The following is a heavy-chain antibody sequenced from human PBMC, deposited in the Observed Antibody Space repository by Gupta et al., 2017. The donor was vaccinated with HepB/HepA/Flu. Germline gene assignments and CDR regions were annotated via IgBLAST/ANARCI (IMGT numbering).Heavy chain of an antibody. CDR3: AKSIDY. V-gene: IGHV3-30*18. CDR1: GFTFSSYG. CDR2: ISYDGSNK. Sequence: GIYGRLSCAASGFTFSSYGMHWVRQAPGKGLEWVAVISYDGSNKYYADSVKGRFTISRDNSKNTLYLQMNSLRAEDTAVYYCAKSIDYWGQGTLVTVSS. J-gene: IGHJ4*02.